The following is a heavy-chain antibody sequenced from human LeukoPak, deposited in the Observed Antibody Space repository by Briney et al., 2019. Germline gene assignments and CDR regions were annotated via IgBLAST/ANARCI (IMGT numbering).Heavy chain of an antibody. D-gene: IGHD6-13*01. V-gene: IGHV1-18*01. J-gene: IGHJ6*02. CDR1: XXTFTXXX. CDR2: ISAYNGNT. Sequence: XVSCXAXXXTFTXXXXSWVRQAPGQGLEWMGWISAYNGNTNYAQKLQGRVTMTTDTSTSTAYMELRSLRSDDTAVYYCARVGAAAGSYYYYGMDVWGQGTTVTVSS. CDR3: ARVGAAAGSYYYYGMDV.